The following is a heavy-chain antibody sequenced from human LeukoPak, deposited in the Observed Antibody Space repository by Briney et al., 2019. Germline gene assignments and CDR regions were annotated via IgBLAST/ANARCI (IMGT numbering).Heavy chain of an antibody. Sequence: SETLSLTCAVSDYSISSGDYWGWIRQPPGKGLEWIGSVYYSGSTHYSPSLKNRVTISVDTSKNQFSLKLRSVTAADTALYYCGRNDSSGYFDYWGQGTLVTVSS. D-gene: IGHD3-22*01. CDR3: GRNDSSGYFDY. CDR1: DYSISSGDY. V-gene: IGHV4-38-2*01. CDR2: VYYSGST. J-gene: IGHJ4*02.